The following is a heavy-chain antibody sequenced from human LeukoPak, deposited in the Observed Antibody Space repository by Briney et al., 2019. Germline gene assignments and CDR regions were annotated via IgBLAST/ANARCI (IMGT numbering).Heavy chain of an antibody. CDR3: ARDNGPAAIPGAFDT. J-gene: IGHJ3*02. V-gene: IGHV3-30-3*01. Sequence: PGRSLRLSCAASGFTFSSYAMHWVRQAPGKGLEWVAVISYDGSNKYYADSVKGRFTISRDNSKNTLYLQMNSLRAEDTAVYYCARDNGPAAIPGAFDTWGQGTMVTVSS. CDR1: GFTFSSYA. D-gene: IGHD2-2*02. CDR2: ISYDGSNK.